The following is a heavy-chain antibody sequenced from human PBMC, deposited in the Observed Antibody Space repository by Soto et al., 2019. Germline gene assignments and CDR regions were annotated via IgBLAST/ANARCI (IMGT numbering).Heavy chain of an antibody. J-gene: IGHJ4*02. CDR3: ARHKRDLRFLEWAYYFDY. Sequence: QVQLVESGGGVVQPGRSLRLSCAASGFTFSSYAIHWVRQAPGKGLEWVALISYDGSNKYYADSVKGRFTISRDNSKNTLYLQMNSLRAEDTAVYYCARHKRDLRFLEWAYYFDYCGQGTLVTVSS. CDR1: GFTFSSYA. CDR2: ISYDGSNK. D-gene: IGHD3-3*01. V-gene: IGHV3-30-3*01.